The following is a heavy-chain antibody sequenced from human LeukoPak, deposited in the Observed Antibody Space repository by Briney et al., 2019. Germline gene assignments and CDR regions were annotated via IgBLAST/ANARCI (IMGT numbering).Heavy chain of an antibody. Sequence: GASVKVSCKASGYTFTGYYMHWVRQAPGQGLEWMGWIDPNTGGTNYAQKFQGRVTMTRDTSISTAYMELSRLRSDDTAVYYCASVYYDSQNDAFDIWGQGTMVTVSS. D-gene: IGHD3-22*01. CDR1: GYTFTGYY. CDR2: IDPNTGGT. V-gene: IGHV1-2*02. J-gene: IGHJ3*02. CDR3: ASVYYDSQNDAFDI.